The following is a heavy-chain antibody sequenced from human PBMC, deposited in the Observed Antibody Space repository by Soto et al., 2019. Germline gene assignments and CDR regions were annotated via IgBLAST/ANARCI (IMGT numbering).Heavy chain of an antibody. CDR1: GFRFSDYA. V-gene: IGHV3-30-3*01. Sequence: QMQLVESGGGVVQPERSLRLSCAASGFRFSDYAMHWVRQAPGKGLEWVEVVSYDGSNKYYGDSGKGRFTISRDNSKATLFLQMTSPRPDDSALYYCARVVVCGGDCFPGHIFKWFFDLWGRGTLVIVSS. CDR3: ARVVVCGGDCFPGHIFKWFFDL. CDR2: VSYDGSNK. J-gene: IGHJ2*01. D-gene: IGHD2-21*02.